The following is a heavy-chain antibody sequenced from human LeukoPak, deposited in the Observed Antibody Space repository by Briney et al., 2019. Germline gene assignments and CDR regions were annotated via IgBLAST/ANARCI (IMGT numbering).Heavy chain of an antibody. Sequence: GGSLRLSCAASGFTFSSYSMNWVRQAPGKGLEWVSYISSSVSTIYYADSVKGRFTISRDNAKNSLYLQMNSLRAEDTAVYYCARGMHAFDIWGQGTMVTVSS. V-gene: IGHV3-48*04. CDR2: ISSSVSTI. CDR1: GFTFSSYS. J-gene: IGHJ3*02. CDR3: ARGMHAFDI.